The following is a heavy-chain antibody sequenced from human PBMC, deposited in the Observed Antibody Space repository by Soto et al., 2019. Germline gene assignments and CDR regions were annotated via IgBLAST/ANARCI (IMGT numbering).Heavy chain of an antibody. J-gene: IGHJ4*02. D-gene: IGHD6-13*01. CDR2: IYYSGST. Sequence: PSETLSLTCTVSGGSISSYYWSWIRQPPGKGLEWIGYIYYSGSTNYNPSLKSRVTISVDTSKNQFSLKLSSVTAADTAVYYCARAPVGEYSSSWYYFDYWGQGTLVTVSS. V-gene: IGHV4-59*01. CDR1: GGSISSYY. CDR3: ARAPVGEYSSSWYYFDY.